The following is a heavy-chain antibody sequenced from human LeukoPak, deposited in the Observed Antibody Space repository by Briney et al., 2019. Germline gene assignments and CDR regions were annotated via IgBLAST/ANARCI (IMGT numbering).Heavy chain of an antibody. Sequence: GGSLRLSCAASGFTFNNYAMHWVRQAPGKGLEWVALISHDGSAPFYADSVKGRFIISKDSPQNALYLQMNSLRPEDTAVYYCARERRGYYAEYWGQGTLVTVSS. CDR3: ARERRGYYAEY. D-gene: IGHD3-3*01. J-gene: IGHJ4*02. CDR2: ISHDGSAP. CDR1: GFTFNNYA. V-gene: IGHV3-30*04.